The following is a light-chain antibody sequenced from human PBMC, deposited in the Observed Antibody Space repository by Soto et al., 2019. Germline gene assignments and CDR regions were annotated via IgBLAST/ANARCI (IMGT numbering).Light chain of an antibody. CDR2: EVS. CDR3: SSYTSSSTLV. CDR1: SSDVGGYNY. Sequence: QSVLTQPASVSGSPGQSITISCTGTSSDVGGYNYVSWYQQHPGKAPKLMIYEVSNRPSGVSNRFSGSKSGSTASLTISGLQAEDEADYYCSSYTSSSTLVFGGGTKVTVL. J-gene: IGLJ2*01. V-gene: IGLV2-14*01.